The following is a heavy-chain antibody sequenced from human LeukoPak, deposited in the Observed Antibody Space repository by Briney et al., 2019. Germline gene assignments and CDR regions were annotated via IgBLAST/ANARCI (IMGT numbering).Heavy chain of an antibody. J-gene: IGHJ3*02. D-gene: IGHD5-18*01. V-gene: IGHV4-59*01. CDR3: ARSGYKYGADALDI. CDR1: GGSISSYY. Sequence: PSETLSLTCTVSGGSISSYYWTWIRQPPGKGLEWIGYIYYSGSTNYNPSLKSRVTISVDTSKNKFSLKPSSVTAADTAVYYCARSGYKYGADALDIWGQGTMVTVSS. CDR2: IYYSGST.